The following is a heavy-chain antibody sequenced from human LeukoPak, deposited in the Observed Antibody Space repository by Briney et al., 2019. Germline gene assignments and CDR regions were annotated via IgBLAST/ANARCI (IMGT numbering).Heavy chain of an antibody. D-gene: IGHD6-13*01. CDR2: IKQDGYEK. Sequence: PGGSLRLSCAASGFTFSSYWMTWVRQAPGKGLEWVANIKQDGYEKYYVDSVMGRFTISRDNAKNSLYLQMNSLRAEDSAVYFCARSTVAAAGDDWGQGTLVTVSS. J-gene: IGHJ4*02. V-gene: IGHV3-7*01. CDR3: ARSTVAAAGDD. CDR1: GFTFSSYW.